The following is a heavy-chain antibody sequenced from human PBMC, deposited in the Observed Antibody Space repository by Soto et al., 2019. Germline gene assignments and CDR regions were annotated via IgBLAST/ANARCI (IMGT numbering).Heavy chain of an antibody. CDR2: IYYIGST. D-gene: IGHD5-12*01. CDR3: ARHAEMATIIPPFGY. CDR1: GGSISSSSYY. V-gene: IGHV4-39*01. J-gene: IGHJ4*02. Sequence: SETLSLTCTVSGGSISSSSYYWGWIRQPPGKGLVWFGSIYYIGSTYYKPSLKSRVTISVDTSKNQFSLKVSSVTAADTAVYYCARHAEMATIIPPFGYWGQGTLVTVSS.